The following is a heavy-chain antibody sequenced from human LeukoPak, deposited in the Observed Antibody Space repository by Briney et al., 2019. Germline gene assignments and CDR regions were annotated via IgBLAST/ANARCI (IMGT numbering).Heavy chain of an antibody. Sequence: NPSETLSLTCTVSGGSISSSSYYWGWIRQPPGKGLEWIGSIYYSGSTYYNPSLKSRVTISVDTSKNQFSLKLSSVTAADTAVYYCARGALSVVRGVTATFDYWGQGTLVTVSS. V-gene: IGHV4-39*07. D-gene: IGHD3-10*01. J-gene: IGHJ4*02. CDR1: GGSISSSSYY. CDR2: IYYSGST. CDR3: ARGALSVVRGVTATFDY.